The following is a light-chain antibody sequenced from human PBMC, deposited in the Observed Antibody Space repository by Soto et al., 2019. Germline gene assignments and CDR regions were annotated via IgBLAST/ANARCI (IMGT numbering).Light chain of an antibody. CDR3: QQYHSSPTWT. CDR1: QSVLYSSNNKNY. J-gene: IGKJ1*01. Sequence: DIVMAQSPDSLAVSLGERATSNCKSSQSVLYSSNNKNYLAWYQQKPGQPPQLLIYWASTRESGVPDRFSGSGSETDFTLPISRLQAEDAAIYYCQQYHSSPTWTCGQGTKVDIK. V-gene: IGKV4-1*01. CDR2: WAS.